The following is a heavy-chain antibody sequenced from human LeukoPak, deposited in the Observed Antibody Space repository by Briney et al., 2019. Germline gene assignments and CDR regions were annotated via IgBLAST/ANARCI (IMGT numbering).Heavy chain of an antibody. D-gene: IGHD4-17*01. CDR1: GFTFNSYG. CDR3: ARDPFRVTTVNSYWYFDS. CDR2: ISGSSSTI. V-gene: IGHV3-48*01. Sequence: GGSLRLSCAASGFTFNSYGMNWVRRAPGKGLEWVSYISGSSSTIYYAGPVKGRFTISRDNAKNSLYLQMNSLRAEDTAVYYCARDPFRVTTVNSYWYFDSWGRGTLVTVSS. J-gene: IGHJ2*01.